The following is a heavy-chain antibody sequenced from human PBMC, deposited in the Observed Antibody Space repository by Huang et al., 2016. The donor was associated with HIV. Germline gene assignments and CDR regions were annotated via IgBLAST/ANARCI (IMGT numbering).Heavy chain of an antibody. V-gene: IGHV3-7*01. Sequence: EVQLVESGGGLVQPGGSLRLSCAASGFTFSTYSMCWVRQAPGKGLEGVANINQDGSAKYDVDSVMGRFTISRDNTKNSLFLQLNSLRAEDTAVYYCARLNWASDIWGQGTMVTVSS. CDR3: ARLNWASDI. CDR2: INQDGSAK. J-gene: IGHJ3*02. CDR1: GFTFSTYS.